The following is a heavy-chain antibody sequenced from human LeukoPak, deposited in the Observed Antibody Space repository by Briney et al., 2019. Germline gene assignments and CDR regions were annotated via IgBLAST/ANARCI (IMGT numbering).Heavy chain of an antibody. CDR1: GFTFRNAL. J-gene: IGHJ4*02. D-gene: IGHD4/OR15-4a*01. CDR2: IRRKIDGGTT. V-gene: IGHV3-15*01. CDR3: AHRDISMVRVDY. Sequence: PGGSLRLSCAASGFTFRNALMTWVRQAPGKGLEWVGRIRRKIDGGTTDYAAPVKGRFTISRDDSKNTVYLQMNSLTTEDTAVYFCAHRDISMVRVDYWGQGTLVTVSS.